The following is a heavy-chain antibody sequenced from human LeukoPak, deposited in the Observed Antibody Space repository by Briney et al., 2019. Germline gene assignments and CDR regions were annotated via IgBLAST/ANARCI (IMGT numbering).Heavy chain of an antibody. CDR3: AAFWSGYSGY. CDR1: GGSISSGDYY. Sequence: SETLSLTCTVSGGSISSGDYYWSWIRQPPGKGLEWIGCIYYSGSTYYSPSLKSRVTISVDTSKNQFSLKLSSVTAADTVVYYCAAFWSGYSGYWGQGTLVTVSS. CDR2: IYYSGST. V-gene: IGHV4-30-4*01. D-gene: IGHD3-3*01. J-gene: IGHJ4*02.